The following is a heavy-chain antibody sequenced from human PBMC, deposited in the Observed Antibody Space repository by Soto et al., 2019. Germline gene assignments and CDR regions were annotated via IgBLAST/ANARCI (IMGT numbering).Heavy chain of an antibody. D-gene: IGHD3-3*01. V-gene: IGHV4-59*08. CDR1: GGSIRSYC. Sequence: PSETLSLTCTVSGGSIRSYCWTWIRQPPGEGLEWIGYIYYSGSTYYNPSLKSRVTISVDTSKNQFSLKLSSVTAADTAVYYCARVRRYDFWPHVDYWGQGTLVTVSS. CDR3: ARVRRYDFWPHVDY. J-gene: IGHJ4*02. CDR2: IYYSGST.